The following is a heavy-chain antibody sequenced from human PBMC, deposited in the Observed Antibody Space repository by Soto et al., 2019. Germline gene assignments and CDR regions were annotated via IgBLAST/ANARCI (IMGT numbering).Heavy chain of an antibody. CDR2: INSDGSST. D-gene: IGHD2-15*01. Sequence: SLRLSCAASGFTFSSYWMHWVRQAPGKGLVWVSRINSDGSSTSYADSVKGRFTISRDNAKNTLYLQMNSLRAEDTAVYYCARDRPQSTRYCSGGSCRTYYYYYMDVWGKGTTVTVSS. V-gene: IGHV3-74*01. CDR3: ARDRPQSTRYCSGGSCRTYYYYYMDV. CDR1: GFTFSSYW. J-gene: IGHJ6*03.